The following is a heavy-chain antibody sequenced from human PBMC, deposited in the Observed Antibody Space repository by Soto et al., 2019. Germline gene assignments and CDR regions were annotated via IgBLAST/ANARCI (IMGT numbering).Heavy chain of an antibody. V-gene: IGHV3-49*04. D-gene: IGHD3-22*01. CDR1: GFTFDDYA. CDR2: ISSQAFGGTT. Sequence: GGSLRLSCTVSGFTFDDYAMSWVRQAPGKGLEWVGFISSQAFGGTTEYAASVEGRFTISTDESKTIAYLHMNSLKAADTAVYFCATVYFYDSSADYYFDYWGQGTLVTVSA. J-gene: IGHJ4*02. CDR3: ATVYFYDSSADYYFDY.